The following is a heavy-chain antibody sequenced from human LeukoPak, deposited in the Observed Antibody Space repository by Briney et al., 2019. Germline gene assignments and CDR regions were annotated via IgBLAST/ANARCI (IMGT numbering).Heavy chain of an antibody. CDR3: ARGSYDFWSGYPN. CDR2: IKQDGSEK. CDR1: GFTFSSYW. Sequence: GGSLRLSCAASGFTFSSYWMSWVRQAPGKGLEWVANIKQDGSEKHYVDSVKGRFTISRDNAKNSLYLQMNSLRAEDTAVYYCARGSYDFWSGYPNWGQGTLVTVSS. D-gene: IGHD3-3*01. V-gene: IGHV3-7*01. J-gene: IGHJ4*02.